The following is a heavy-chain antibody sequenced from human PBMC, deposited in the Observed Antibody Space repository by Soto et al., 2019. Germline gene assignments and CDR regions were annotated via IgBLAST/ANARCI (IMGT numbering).Heavy chain of an antibody. CDR2: ISYDGSNK. Sequence: QVQLVESGGGVVQPGRSLRLSCAASGFTFSSYAMHWVRQAPGKGLEWVAVISYDGSNKYYADSVKGRFTISRDNSKNPLYLQMNSLRAEDTSVYYCATYTKVTTGDAFDIWGQGTMVTVSS. D-gene: IGHD4-17*01. V-gene: IGHV3-30-3*01. CDR3: ATYTKVTTGDAFDI. J-gene: IGHJ3*02. CDR1: GFTFSSYA.